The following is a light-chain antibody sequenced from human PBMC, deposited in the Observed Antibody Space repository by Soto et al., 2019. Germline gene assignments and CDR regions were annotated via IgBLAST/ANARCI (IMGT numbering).Light chain of an antibody. CDR3: CSYAGGYTYL. V-gene: IGLV1-47*02. CDR2: SNN. Sequence: QSVLTQPPSASGTPGQRVTISCSGSSSNIGTNYVYWYQQVPGTAPKLLIYSNNQRPSGVPDRFSGSKSGNTASLTISGLQAEDEADYFCCSYAGGYTYLFGTGTKLTVL. CDR1: SSNIGTNY. J-gene: IGLJ1*01.